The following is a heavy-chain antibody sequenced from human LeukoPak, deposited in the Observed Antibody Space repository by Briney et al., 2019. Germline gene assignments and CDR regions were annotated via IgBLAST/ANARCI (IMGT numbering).Heavy chain of an antibody. CDR1: GYTFTRYG. J-gene: IGHJ4*02. CDR3: ASRTYTYDSSGYYRRNYYFDY. V-gene: IGHV1-18*01. D-gene: IGHD3-22*01. Sequence: ASVKVSCKASGYTFTRYGMSWVRQAPGQGLEWMGWISGSNGNTNYAQKLQGRVTITADESTSTAYMELSSLRSEDTAVYYCASRTYTYDSSGYYRRNYYFDYWGQGTLVTVSS. CDR2: ISGSNGNT.